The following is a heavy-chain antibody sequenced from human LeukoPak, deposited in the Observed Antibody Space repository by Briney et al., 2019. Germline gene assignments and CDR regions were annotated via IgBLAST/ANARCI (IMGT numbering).Heavy chain of an antibody. D-gene: IGHD5-24*01. V-gene: IGHV6-1*01. Sequence: SQTLSLTCATSGDSVSSNSATWNWIRQSPSRGLEWLGRTYYRSKWYNDYAVSVKSRITINPDTSKNQFSLQLNSVTPEDTAVYYCARAGTYGYYWYFDLWGRGTLVTVSS. CDR3: ARAGTYGYYWYFDL. J-gene: IGHJ2*01. CDR2: TYYRSKWYN. CDR1: GDSVSSNSAT.